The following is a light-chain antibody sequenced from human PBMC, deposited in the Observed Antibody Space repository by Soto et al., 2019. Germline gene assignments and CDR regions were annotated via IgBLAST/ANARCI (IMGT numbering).Light chain of an antibody. J-gene: IGLJ1*01. CDR1: SSDVGGYNY. V-gene: IGLV2-8*01. Sequence: LTQPPSASGSPGQSVTISCTGTSSDVGGYNYVSWYQQHPGKAPKLMIYEVNKRPSGVPDRFSGSKSGNTASLTVSGPQAEDEADYYCKSYEGSNIYVFGTGTKVTVL. CDR2: EVN. CDR3: KSYEGSNIYV.